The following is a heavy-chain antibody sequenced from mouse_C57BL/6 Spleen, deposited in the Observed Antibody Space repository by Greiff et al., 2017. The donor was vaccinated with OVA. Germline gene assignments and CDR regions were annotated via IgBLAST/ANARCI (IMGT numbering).Heavy chain of an antibody. CDR2: IYPGSGST. CDR3: AIYGSSYGEGY. V-gene: IGHV1-55*01. D-gene: IGHD1-1*01. J-gene: IGHJ2*01. Sequence: VQLQQPGAELVKPGASVKMSCKASGYTFTSYWITWVKQRPGQGLEWIGDIYPGSGSTNYNEKFKSKATLTVDTSPSTAYMQLSSLTSEDSAVYYCAIYGSSYGEGYWGQGTTLTVSS. CDR1: GYTFTSYW.